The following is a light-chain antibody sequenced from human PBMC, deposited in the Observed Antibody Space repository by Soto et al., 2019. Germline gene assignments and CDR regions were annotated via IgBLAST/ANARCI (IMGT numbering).Light chain of an antibody. Sequence: DIQMTQSPSSLSASVGDRVTISCRASQNIDNFLNWYQQKSGRAPKLLIYGASSLQSRVPRRFSGGGSGTEFYLTMTSLQPEDFATYYCQQSYSAPSTFGGGTQVDIK. CDR3: QQSYSAPST. CDR1: QNIDNF. V-gene: IGKV1-39*01. J-gene: IGKJ4*01. CDR2: GAS.